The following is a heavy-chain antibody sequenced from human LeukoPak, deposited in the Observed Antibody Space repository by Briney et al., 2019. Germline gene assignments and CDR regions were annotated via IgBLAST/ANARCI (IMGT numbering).Heavy chain of an antibody. V-gene: IGHV3-30-3*01. J-gene: IGHJ6*02. CDR1: GFTFSSYA. CDR2: ISYDGSNK. CDR3: ARDRGQWLAQAYGMDV. D-gene: IGHD6-19*01. Sequence: PGRSLRLSCAASGFTFSSYAMHWVRQAPGKGLEWVAVISYDGSNKYYADSVKGRFTISRDNSKNTLYLQMNSLRAEDTAVYYCARDRGQWLAQAYGMDVWGQGTTVTISS.